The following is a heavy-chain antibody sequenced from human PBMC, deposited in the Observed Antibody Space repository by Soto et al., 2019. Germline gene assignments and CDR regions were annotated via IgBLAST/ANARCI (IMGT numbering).Heavy chain of an antibody. Sequence: QVQLQESGPGLVKPSETLSLTCTVSGGSISTYYWSWIRQSPGKGLEWIGYSYYSGSTNYNPSLKSRVTVSLATSKNQSSLSLSSVTAADTAVYFCARGWDGYGWFGPWGLGTLVTVSS. CDR1: GGSISTYY. D-gene: IGHD5-12*01. V-gene: IGHV4-59*01. J-gene: IGHJ5*02. CDR2: SYYSGST. CDR3: ARGWDGYGWFGP.